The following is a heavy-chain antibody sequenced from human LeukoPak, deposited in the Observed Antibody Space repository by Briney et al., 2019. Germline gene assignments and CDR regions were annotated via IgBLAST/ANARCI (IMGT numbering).Heavy chain of an antibody. CDR3: ARDSTGWYYHY. V-gene: IGHV3-23*01. D-gene: IGHD6-19*01. Sequence: PGGSLRLSCAASGFTFSNYAMSWVRQAPGKGLEWVSGIGGGGGSVYYADSVKGRFTISRDNSKNTLYLQMNSLRAEDTAVYYCARDSTGWYYHYWGQGTLVTVSS. J-gene: IGHJ4*02. CDR1: GFTFSNYA. CDR2: IGGGGGSV.